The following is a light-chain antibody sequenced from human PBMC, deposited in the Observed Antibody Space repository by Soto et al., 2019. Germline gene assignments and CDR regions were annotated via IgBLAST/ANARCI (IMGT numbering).Light chain of an antibody. Sequence: EIVMTQSPGTLSLSAGERATLSCRASQSFTSNYLAWYQQKPGQAPRLLIYGASSRATGIPDRFSGSGSGTDFTLTISRLEPEDSAVYYCQQYGSSPGTFGQGTKVEIK. CDR1: QSFTSNY. CDR2: GAS. CDR3: QQYGSSPGT. J-gene: IGKJ1*01. V-gene: IGKV3-20*01.